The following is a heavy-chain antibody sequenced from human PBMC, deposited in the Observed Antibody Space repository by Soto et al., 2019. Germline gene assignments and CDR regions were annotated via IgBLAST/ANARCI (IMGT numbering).Heavy chain of an antibody. J-gene: IGHJ6*02. D-gene: IGHD6-13*01. CDR3: ARWEDSSSWSYYYYYGMAV. Sequence: GASVKVSCKASGYTFTIYDINCVRQATGQGLEWMGWMNPNSGNTGYAQKFQGRVTMTRNTSISTAYMELSSLRSEDTAVYYCARWEDSSSWSYYYYYGMAVWGQGTTVTVSS. CDR1: GYTFTIYD. V-gene: IGHV1-8*01. CDR2: MNPNSGNT.